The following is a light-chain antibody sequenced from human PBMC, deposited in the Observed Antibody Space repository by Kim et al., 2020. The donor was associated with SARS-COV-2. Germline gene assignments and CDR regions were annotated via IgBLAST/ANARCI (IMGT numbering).Light chain of an antibody. Sequence: GRTAGSTVGGESCGRKSVPWNQEKPGQAPVLFISYDSDRPSGIPERFSGSNSGNTATLTISRVEAGDEADYYCQVWDSSSDHRVVFGGGTQLTVL. J-gene: IGLJ2*01. CDR1: SCGRKS. V-gene: IGLV3-21*04. CDR2: YDS. CDR3: QVWDSSSDHRVV.